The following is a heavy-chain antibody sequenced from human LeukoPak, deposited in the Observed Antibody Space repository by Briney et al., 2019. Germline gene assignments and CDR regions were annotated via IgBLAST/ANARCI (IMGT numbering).Heavy chain of an antibody. D-gene: IGHD3-9*01. CDR1: GYTFTGYY. Sequence: ASVKVSCKASGYTFTGYYMNWVRQAPGQGLEWMGRINPNSGGTNYAQKFQGRVTMTRDTSISTAYMELSRLRSDDTAVYYCARGGQSFDYYDYWGQGTLVTVSS. CDR2: INPNSGGT. J-gene: IGHJ4*02. V-gene: IGHV1-2*06. CDR3: ARGGQSFDYYDY.